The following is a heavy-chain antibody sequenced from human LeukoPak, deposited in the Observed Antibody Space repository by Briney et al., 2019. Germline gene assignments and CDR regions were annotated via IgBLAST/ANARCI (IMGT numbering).Heavy chain of an antibody. J-gene: IGHJ4*02. CDR1: GFTVSSNY. Sequence: GGSLRLSCAASGFTVSSNYMSWVRQAPGKGLEWVSVIYSGGSTYYADSVKGRFTISGDNSKNTLYLQMNSLRAEDTAVYYCARVQAPYYYDSSGYYLDYWGQGTLVTVSS. D-gene: IGHD3-22*01. CDR3: ARVQAPYYYDSSGYYLDY. V-gene: IGHV3-53*01. CDR2: IYSGGST.